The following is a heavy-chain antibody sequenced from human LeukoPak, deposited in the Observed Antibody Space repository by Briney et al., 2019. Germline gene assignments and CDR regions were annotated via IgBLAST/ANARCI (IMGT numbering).Heavy chain of an antibody. Sequence: GGSLRLSCAASGFTVSSNYMSWVRQAPGKGLEWVSGISWNSGSIGYADSVKGRFTISRDNAKNSLYLQMNSLRAEDTALYYCAKDISLKEAYSGSDAFDIWGQGTMVTVSS. V-gene: IGHV3-9*01. D-gene: IGHD5-12*01. J-gene: IGHJ3*02. CDR3: AKDISLKEAYSGSDAFDI. CDR1: GFTVSSNY. CDR2: ISWNSGSI.